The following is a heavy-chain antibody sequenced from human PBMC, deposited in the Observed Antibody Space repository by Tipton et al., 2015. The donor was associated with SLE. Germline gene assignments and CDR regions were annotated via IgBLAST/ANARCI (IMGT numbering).Heavy chain of an antibody. J-gene: IGHJ4*01. V-gene: IGHV4-61*02. D-gene: IGHD5-24*01. CDR1: GGSISSDGYY. Sequence: TLSLTCTVSGGSISSDGYYWNWIRQPAGKRLEWIGRIYSSGSTNYNPSLKSRTTISVDTSKSQFSLKLSSMTAADTAVYYCAGAPLGSITGFDFWGHGTLVTVSS. CDR3: AGAPLGSITGFDF. CDR2: IYSSGST.